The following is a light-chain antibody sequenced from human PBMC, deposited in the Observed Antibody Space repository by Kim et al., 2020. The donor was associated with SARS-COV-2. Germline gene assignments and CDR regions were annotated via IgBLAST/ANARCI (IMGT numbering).Light chain of an antibody. CDR3: QQYRTYPLT. Sequence: DIQMTQSPSTLSASVGDRVTITCRPSQSISSWLAWYQQKPGKAPKLLIYKASSLESGVPSRFSGSGSGTEFTLTISSLQPDDFATYYCQQYRTYPLTFGGGTKVDIK. CDR2: KAS. J-gene: IGKJ4*01. V-gene: IGKV1-5*03. CDR1: QSISSW.